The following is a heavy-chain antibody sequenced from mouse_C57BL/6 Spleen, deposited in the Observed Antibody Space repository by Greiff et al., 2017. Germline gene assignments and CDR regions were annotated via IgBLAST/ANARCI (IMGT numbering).Heavy chain of an antibody. Sequence: EVQLQQSGPELVKPGASVKISCKASGYTFTDYYMNWVKQSHGKSLEWIGDINPIIGCTSYNQKFKGKATLTVDKSSSTAYMVRRSLTSEDSADYYCAKIRAEVGPFDYWGQGTTLTVSS. CDR1: GYTFTDYY. D-gene: IGHD1-1*01. CDR3: AKIRAEVGPFDY. V-gene: IGHV1-26*01. CDR2: INPIIGCT. J-gene: IGHJ2*01.